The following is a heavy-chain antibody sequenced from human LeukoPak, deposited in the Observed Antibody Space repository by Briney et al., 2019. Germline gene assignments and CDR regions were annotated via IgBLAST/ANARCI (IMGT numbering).Heavy chain of an antibody. CDR1: GGSISSYY. D-gene: IGHD2-21*02. CDR3: ARFVVAYCGGDCPPYWYFDL. Sequence: SETLSLTCTVSGGSISSYYWSWIRQPPGKGLDWIGYIYYSGSTNYNPSLKSRVTISLDTSKNQFSLKLSSVTRADTAVYYCARFVVAYCGGDCPPYWYFDLWGRGNLVTVSS. J-gene: IGHJ2*01. CDR2: IYYSGST. V-gene: IGHV4-59*01.